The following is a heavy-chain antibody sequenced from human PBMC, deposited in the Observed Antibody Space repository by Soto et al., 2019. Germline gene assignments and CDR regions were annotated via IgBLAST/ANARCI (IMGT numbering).Heavy chain of an antibody. CDR1: GGSFSGYY. J-gene: IGHJ5*02. D-gene: IGHD3-3*01. V-gene: IGHV4-34*01. CDR2: INHSGST. Sequence: KTSETLSLTCAVYGGSFSGYYWSWIRQPPGKGLEWIGEINHSGSTNYNPSLKSRVTISVDTSKNQFSLKLSSVTAADTAVYYCARGRYLSIFGVVIKLYNWLDPWGQGTLVTVSS. CDR3: ARGRYLSIFGVVIKLYNWLDP.